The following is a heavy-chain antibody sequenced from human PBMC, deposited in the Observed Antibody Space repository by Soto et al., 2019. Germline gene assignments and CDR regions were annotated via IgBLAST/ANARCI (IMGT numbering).Heavy chain of an antibody. J-gene: IGHJ6*02. CDR1: GYGFAAYW. V-gene: IGHV5-51*01. CDR2: IYPGDSDT. Sequence: PGESLKISCKGSGYGFAAYWIAWVRQMPGKGLEWMGIIYPGDSDTRYSPSFQGQVTISADKSITTAYMQWSSLKASDTAMYYCARASTLSDYYYAMDVWGQGTTVTVSS. CDR3: ARASTLSDYYYAMDV.